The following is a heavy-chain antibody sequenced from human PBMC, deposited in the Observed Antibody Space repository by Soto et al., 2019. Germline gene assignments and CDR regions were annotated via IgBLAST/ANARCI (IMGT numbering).Heavy chain of an antibody. CDR1: GFTFSSYS. V-gene: IGHV3-48*01. D-gene: IGHD2-2*01. CDR3: ARDRIFDCSSTSCYFPNWFDP. CDR2: ISSSSSTI. J-gene: IGHJ5*02. Sequence: GGSLRLSCAASGFTFSSYSMNWVRQAPGKGLEWVSYISSSSSTIYYADSVEGRFTISRDNAKNSLYLQMNSLRAEDTAVYYCARDRIFDCSSTSCYFPNWFDPWGQGTLVTVSS.